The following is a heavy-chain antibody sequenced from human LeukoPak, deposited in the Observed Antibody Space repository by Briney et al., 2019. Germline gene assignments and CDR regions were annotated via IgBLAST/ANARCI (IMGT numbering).Heavy chain of an antibody. CDR1: GGSFSGYY. CDR3: ARVRTIFGVVTNYYYYYYYMDV. V-gene: IGHV4-34*01. D-gene: IGHD3-3*01. CDR2: INHSGST. J-gene: IGHJ6*03. Sequence: PSETLSLACAVYGGSFSGYYWSWIRQPLGRGLEWIGEINHSGSTNYNPSLKSRVTISVDTSKNQFSLKLSSVTAADTAVYYCARVRTIFGVVTNYYYYYYYMDVWGKGTTVTVSS.